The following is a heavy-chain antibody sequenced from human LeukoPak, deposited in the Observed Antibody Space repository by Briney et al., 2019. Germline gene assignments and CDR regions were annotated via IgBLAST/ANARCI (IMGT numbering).Heavy chain of an antibody. CDR2: ISANGGFI. V-gene: IGHV3-9*03. J-gene: IGHJ3*02. CDR3: TKEVQRWHSYFYRPSYALDI. D-gene: IGHD3-22*01. Sequence: GGSLRLSCAVSGFNFDDYAIHWVRQGPGKGLEWVAGISANGGFISYGESVKGRFTISRDNPRNSVFLQMNFLRAEDMAMYFCTKEVQRWHSYFYRPSYALDIWGQGTMVTVSS. CDR1: GFNFDDYA.